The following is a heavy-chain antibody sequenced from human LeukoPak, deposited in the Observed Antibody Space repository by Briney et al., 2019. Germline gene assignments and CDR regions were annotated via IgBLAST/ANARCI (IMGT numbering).Heavy chain of an antibody. CDR1: GYTFTSYA. D-gene: IGHD3-3*01. V-gene: IGHV7-4-1*02. J-gene: IGHJ5*02. Sequence: ASVKVSCKASGYTFTSYAMNWVRQAPGQGLEWMGWINTNTGNPTYAQGFTGRFVFALDTSVSTAYLQISSLKAEDTAVYYCASGSYDFWSGYIYPPSYNWFDPWGQGTLVTVSS. CDR3: ASGSYDFWSGYIYPPSYNWFDP. CDR2: INTNTGNP.